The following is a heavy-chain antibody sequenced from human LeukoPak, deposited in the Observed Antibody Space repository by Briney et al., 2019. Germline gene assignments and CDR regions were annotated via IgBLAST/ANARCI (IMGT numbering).Heavy chain of an antibody. CDR2: IYYSGST. J-gene: IGHJ6*04. V-gene: IGHV4-59*01. CDR3: ARWAKYYYGSGTPYYYGMDV. CDR1: GGSLSSYY. D-gene: IGHD3-10*01. Sequence: PSETLSLTCTVSGGSLSSYYWSWIRQPPGKGLEWIGYIYYSGSTNYNPSLKSRVTISVDPSKSQFSLKLSSVTAADTAVYYCARWAKYYYGSGTPYYYGMDVWGKGTTVTVSS.